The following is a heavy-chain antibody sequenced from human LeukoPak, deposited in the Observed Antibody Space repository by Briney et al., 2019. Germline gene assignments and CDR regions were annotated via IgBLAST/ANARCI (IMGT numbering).Heavy chain of an antibody. CDR2: INPNSGGT. Sequence: ASVKVSCKASGGTFSSYAISWVRQAPGQGLEWMGWINPNSGGTNYAQKFQGRVTMTRDTSISTAYMELSRLRSDDTAVYYCASGGPLGDYYLDYWGQGTLVTVSS. CDR1: GGTFSSYA. J-gene: IGHJ4*02. V-gene: IGHV1-2*02. CDR3: ASGGPLGDYYLDY. D-gene: IGHD4-17*01.